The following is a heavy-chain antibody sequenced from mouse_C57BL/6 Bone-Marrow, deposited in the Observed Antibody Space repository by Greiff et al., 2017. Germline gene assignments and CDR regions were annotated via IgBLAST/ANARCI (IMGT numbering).Heavy chain of an antibody. D-gene: IGHD4-1*01. J-gene: IGHJ1*03. CDR2: ISSGGSYT. CDR1: GFTFSSYG. V-gene: IGHV5-6*01. CDR3: ARWRKTGTINWYFDV. Sequence: EVQLQESGGDLVKPGGSLKLSCAASGFTFSSYGMSWVRQTPDKRLEWVATISSGGSYTYYPDSVKGRFTISRDNAKNTLYLQMSSLKSEDTAMYYCARWRKTGTINWYFDVWGTGTTVTVSS.